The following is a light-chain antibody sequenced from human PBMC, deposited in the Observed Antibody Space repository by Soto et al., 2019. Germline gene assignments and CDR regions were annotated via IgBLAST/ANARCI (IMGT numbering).Light chain of an antibody. Sequence: DIQMTQSPSSLSASVGDRVTITCQASQGINTYLNWYQQKPGKAPNLLIYDASNLQTGVPARFIGRRSGTHFTFTISSLQPEDIATYYCQQYNNPALTFGGGTKVEIK. CDR1: QGINTY. CDR3: QQYNNPALT. J-gene: IGKJ4*01. V-gene: IGKV1-33*01. CDR2: DAS.